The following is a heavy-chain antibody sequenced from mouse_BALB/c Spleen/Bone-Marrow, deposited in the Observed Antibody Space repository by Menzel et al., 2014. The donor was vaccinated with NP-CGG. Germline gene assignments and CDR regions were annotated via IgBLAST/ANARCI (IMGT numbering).Heavy chain of an antibody. V-gene: IGHV1S81*02. CDR3: ARSDGYYPYYYAMDY. J-gene: IGHJ4*01. CDR1: GYTFTSYW. D-gene: IGHD2-3*01. CDR2: INPSNGRT. Sequence: QVQLQQSGAELVKPGASVKLSCKASGYTFTSYWMHWVKQRPAQGLEWIGEINPSNGRTNYNEKFKSKATLTVDKSSSTAYMQPSSLTSEDSAVYYCARSDGYYPYYYAMDYWGQGTSVTVSS.